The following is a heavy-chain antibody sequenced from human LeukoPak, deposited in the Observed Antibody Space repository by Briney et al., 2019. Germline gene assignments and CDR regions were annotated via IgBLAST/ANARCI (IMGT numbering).Heavy chain of an antibody. CDR3: ARESGDILVVPYY. J-gene: IGHJ4*02. CDR1: GYTFTSYD. V-gene: IGHV1-8*01. CDR2: MGPISGNT. Sequence: ASVKVSCKASGYTFTSYDINWVRQATGQGLEWMGWMGPISGNTGYAQKFQGRLTMTRNTAINTAYMELSGLRSEDTAVYYCARESGDILVVPYYWGQGTLVTVSS. D-gene: IGHD2-2*01.